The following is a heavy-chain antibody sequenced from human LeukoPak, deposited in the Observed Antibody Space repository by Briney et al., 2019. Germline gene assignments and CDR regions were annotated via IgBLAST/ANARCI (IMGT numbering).Heavy chain of an antibody. Sequence: SETLSLTCAVSGYSISSGYYWGWIRQPPGKGLEWIGSIYHSGSTYYNPSLKSRVTISVDTSKNQFSLKLSSVTAADTAVYYCARAGMGYYFDYWGQGTLVTVSS. J-gene: IGHJ4*02. CDR1: GYSISSGYY. CDR3: ARAGMGYYFDY. CDR2: IYHSGST. D-gene: IGHD6-13*01. V-gene: IGHV4-38-2*01.